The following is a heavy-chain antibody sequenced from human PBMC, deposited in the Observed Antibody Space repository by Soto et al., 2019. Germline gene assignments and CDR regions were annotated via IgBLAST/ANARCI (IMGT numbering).Heavy chain of an antibody. V-gene: IGHV4-59*01. J-gene: IGHJ4*02. Sequence: SETLSLTCNVSGGSISSYYWGWIRQPPGKGLEWIGYIFYSGSTNYNPSLKSRVTISVDTSKNQFSLKLISVTAADTALYYCARGTTNRYYYDSSGHRERYYFDYWGQGALVTVS. CDR3: ARGTTNRYYYDSSGHRERYYFDY. D-gene: IGHD3-22*01. CDR1: GGSISSYY. CDR2: IFYSGST.